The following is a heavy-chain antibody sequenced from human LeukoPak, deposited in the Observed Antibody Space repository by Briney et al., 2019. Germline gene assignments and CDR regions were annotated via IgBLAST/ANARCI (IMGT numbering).Heavy chain of an antibody. V-gene: IGHV3-30*02. CDR1: GFTFSSYG. CDR2: MQYDGSDK. CDR3: AKMSSSWTYYYGMDV. D-gene: IGHD6-13*01. Sequence: GGSLRLSCAASGFTFSSYGMHWVRQAPGKGLEWVTFMQYDGSDKFYADSVKGRFTISRDNSKNTLYLQMNSLRAEDTAVYYCAKMSSSWTYYYGMDVWGQGTTVTVSS. J-gene: IGHJ6*02.